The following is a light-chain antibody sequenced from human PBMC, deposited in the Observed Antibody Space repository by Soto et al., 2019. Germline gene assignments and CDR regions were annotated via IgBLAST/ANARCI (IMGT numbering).Light chain of an antibody. Sequence: QSALTQPRSVSGSPGQSATISCTGTSSDVGGYNYVSWYQQHPGKAPKLMIYDVSKRPSGVPDRFSGSKSGNTASLTISGLQAKDEADYYVCSYVVSYTFVVFVGGTMVTVL. CDR1: SSDVGGYNY. CDR2: DVS. CDR3: CSYVVSYTFVV. V-gene: IGLV2-11*01. J-gene: IGLJ2*01.